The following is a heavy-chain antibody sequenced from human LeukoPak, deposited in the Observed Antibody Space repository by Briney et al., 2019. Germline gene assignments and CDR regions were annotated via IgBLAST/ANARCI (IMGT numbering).Heavy chain of an antibody. CDR1: GGSISSYY. Sequence: TSETLSLTCTVSGGSISSYYWSWIRQPPGKGLEWIGYIYYSGSTNYNPSLKSRDTISVDTSKNQFSLKLSSVTAADTAVYYCARSHYDFWSGYPEYFQHWGQGTLVTVSS. CDR2: IYYSGST. J-gene: IGHJ1*01. CDR3: ARSHYDFWSGYPEYFQH. V-gene: IGHV4-59*01. D-gene: IGHD3-3*01.